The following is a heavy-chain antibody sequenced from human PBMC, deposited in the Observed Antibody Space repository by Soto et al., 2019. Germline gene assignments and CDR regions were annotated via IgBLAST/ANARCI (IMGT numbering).Heavy chain of an antibody. V-gene: IGHV3-48*03. CDR3: ARGFGRFNY. J-gene: IGHJ4*02. CDR1: GFTFNDFE. D-gene: IGHD3-10*01. CDR2: IDGSGATK. Sequence: EVQLLESGGGLVQPGGSLRLSCGVSGFTFNDFEMNWVRQVPGKGPEWLAYIDGSGATKKYADSVRGRFTISRDNPNNSLFLQMSSLSAADTAIYYCARGFGRFNYWGQGTLVSVSS.